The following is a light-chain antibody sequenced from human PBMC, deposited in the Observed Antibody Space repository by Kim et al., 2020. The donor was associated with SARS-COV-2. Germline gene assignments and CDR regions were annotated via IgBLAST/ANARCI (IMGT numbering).Light chain of an antibody. V-gene: IGLV1-47*02. CDR1: SSNIGDNF. Sequence: PGQRVTISCSGTSSNIGDNFVYWYQQLPGAAPKVLIYSNSQRPSGVPDRFSGSKSGTAASLAISGLRPGDEADYYCAAWDDKLLWVFGGGTQLTVL. J-gene: IGLJ3*02. CDR2: SNS. CDR3: AAWDDKLLWV.